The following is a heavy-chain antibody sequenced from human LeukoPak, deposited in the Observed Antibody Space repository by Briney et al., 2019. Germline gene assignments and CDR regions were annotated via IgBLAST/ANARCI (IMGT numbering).Heavy chain of an antibody. CDR1: GFTFSTYW. CDR2: IHDDGKST. V-gene: IGHV3-74*01. D-gene: IGHD5-18*01. J-gene: IGHJ4*02. CDR3: AKDVGYSHYFDY. Sequence: PGGSLRLSCAASGFTFSTYWMHWVRQAPGKGLVWVSRIHDDGKSTTYADSVKGRFTISRDNAKNTLYLQMNSLRAEDTAVYYCAKDVGYSHYFDYWGQGTLVTVSS.